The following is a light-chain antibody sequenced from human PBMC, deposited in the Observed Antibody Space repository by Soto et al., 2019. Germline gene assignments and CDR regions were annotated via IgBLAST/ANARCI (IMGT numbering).Light chain of an antibody. CDR3: SSYRSNSTLV. Sequence: QSALTQPASVSGSPGQSITISCTGTSIDIGTYDFVSWYQQHPGKPPKVMIYEVSNRPSGISDRFSGSQSGDTASLTISGLQAEDEADYYCSSYRSNSTLVFGTGTKLTVL. V-gene: IGLV2-14*01. CDR1: SIDIGTYDF. J-gene: IGLJ1*01. CDR2: EVS.